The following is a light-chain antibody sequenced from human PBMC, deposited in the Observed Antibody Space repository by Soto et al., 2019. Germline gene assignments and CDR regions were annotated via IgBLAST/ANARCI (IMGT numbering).Light chain of an antibody. Sequence: QSALTQPPSVSGSPGQSITVSCTGTSSDIGASNFVSWYQHLPGRAPKVIIFEATNRPSGVSDRFSGSKAGTTASLTISGLQADDEGEYFCISYKSDDTVGVGTGTKVTVL. CDR2: EAT. V-gene: IGLV2-14*01. J-gene: IGLJ1*01. CDR3: ISYKSDDTVG. CDR1: SSDIGASNF.